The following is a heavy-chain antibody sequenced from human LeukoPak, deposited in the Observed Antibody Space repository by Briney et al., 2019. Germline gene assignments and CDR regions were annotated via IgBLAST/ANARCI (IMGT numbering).Heavy chain of an antibody. CDR1: GGSISSGGYY. D-gene: IGHD3-10*01. V-gene: IGHV4-30-2*01. CDR3: ARSLPMVRGVMYYYYYGMDV. J-gene: IGHJ6*02. Sequence: SQTLSLTCTVSGGSISSGGYYWSWIRQPPGKGLEWIGYIYHSGSTYYNPSLKSRVTISVDRSKNQFSLKLSSVTAADTAVYYCARSLPMVRGVMYYYYYGMDVWGQGTTVTVSS. CDR2: IYHSGST.